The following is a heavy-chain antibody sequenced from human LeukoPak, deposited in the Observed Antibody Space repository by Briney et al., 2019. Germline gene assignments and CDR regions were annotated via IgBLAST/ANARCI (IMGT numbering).Heavy chain of an antibody. CDR2: IYYSGST. Sequence: SETLSLTCTVSGGSISSSSYYWGWIRQPPGKGLEWIGSIYYSGSTYYNPSLKSRVTISVDTSKNQFSLKLSSVTAPDTAVYYCARHRVTTEYWGQGTLVTVSS. D-gene: IGHD4-11*01. CDR1: GGSISSSSYY. CDR3: ARHRVTTEY. V-gene: IGHV4-39*01. J-gene: IGHJ4*02.